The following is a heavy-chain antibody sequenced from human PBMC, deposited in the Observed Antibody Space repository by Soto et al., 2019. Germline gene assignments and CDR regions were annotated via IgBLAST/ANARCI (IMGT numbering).Heavy chain of an antibody. CDR3: ARGDDFWSGTDY. J-gene: IGHJ4*02. CDR1: GYTFTGYY. Sequence: SVKVSCKASGYTFTGYYMHWVRQAPGQGLEWMGGIIPIFGTANYAQKFQGRVTITADESTSTAYMELSSLRSEDTAVYYCARGDDFWSGTDYWGQGTLVTVSS. CDR2: IIPIFGTA. V-gene: IGHV1-69*13. D-gene: IGHD3-3*01.